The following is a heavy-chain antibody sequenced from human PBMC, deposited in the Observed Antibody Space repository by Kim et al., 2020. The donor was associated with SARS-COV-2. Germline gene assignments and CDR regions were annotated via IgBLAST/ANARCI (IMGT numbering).Heavy chain of an antibody. CDR1: GFTFSSYA. J-gene: IGHJ6*02. D-gene: IGHD3-3*01. Sequence: GGSLRLSCAASGFTFSSYAMHWVRQAPGKGLEWVAVISYDGSNKYYADSVKGRFSISRVNSKNTLYLQMNSLRAEDTAVYYCARDEGVGVGDVWGQGTT. CDR3: ARDEGVGVGDV. CDR2: ISYDGSNK. V-gene: IGHV3-30*04.